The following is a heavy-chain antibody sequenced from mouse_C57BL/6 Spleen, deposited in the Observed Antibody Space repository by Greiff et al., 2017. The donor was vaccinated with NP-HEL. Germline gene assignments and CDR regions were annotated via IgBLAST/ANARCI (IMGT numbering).Heavy chain of an antibody. Sequence: QVHVKQPGAELVMPGASVKLSCKASGYTFTSYWMHWVKQRPGQGLEWIGEIDPSDSYTNYNQKFKGKSTLTVDKSSSTAYMQLSSLTSEDSAVYYCARWEGDYDVGMDYWGQGTSVTVSS. CDR2: IDPSDSYT. D-gene: IGHD2-4*01. CDR1: GYTFTSYW. V-gene: IGHV1-69*01. J-gene: IGHJ4*01. CDR3: ARWEGDYDVGMDY.